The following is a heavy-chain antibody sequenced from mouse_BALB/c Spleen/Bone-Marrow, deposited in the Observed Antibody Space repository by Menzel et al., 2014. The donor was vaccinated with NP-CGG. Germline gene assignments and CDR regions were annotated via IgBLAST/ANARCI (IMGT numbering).Heavy chain of an antibody. D-gene: IGHD2-1*01. Sequence: VQLQQSGAELMKPGASVKISCKATGYTFSSYWIEILPGSGSTNYNEKFKGKATFTADTSSNTAYMQLSSLTSEDSAVYYCAREDGNHVGFAYWGQGTLVTVSA. J-gene: IGHJ3*01. CDR3: AREDGNHVGFAY. CDR2: LPGSGST. CDR1: GYTFSSYW. V-gene: IGHV1-9*01.